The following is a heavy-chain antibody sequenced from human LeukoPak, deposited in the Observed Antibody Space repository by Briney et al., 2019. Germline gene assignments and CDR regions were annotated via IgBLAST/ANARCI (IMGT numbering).Heavy chain of an antibody. D-gene: IGHD3-16*01. J-gene: IGHJ4*02. Sequence: SENLSLTCAVSGYSITSTYWWGWIRQTPGRGLEWIGSLHHSGSTSYNPSLKSRVTISVDTSKNQFSLKLSSVTAADTAVYYCARDWGSYWGQGTLVTPSS. CDR1: GYSITSTYW. CDR3: ARDWGSY. CDR2: LHHSGST. V-gene: IGHV4-38-2*02.